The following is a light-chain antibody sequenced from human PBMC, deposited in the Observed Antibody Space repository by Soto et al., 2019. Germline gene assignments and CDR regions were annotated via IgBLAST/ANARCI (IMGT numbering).Light chain of an antibody. V-gene: IGKV3-15*01. CDR3: QHYNNWPPMA. Sequence: EIVMTQSPATLSVSPGERATLSCRASQSVSSNLAWYQQKPGQAPRLLIYDASTRATGIPARFSGSGSGTEFTLTISRLQSEDFAVYYCQHYNNWPPMAFGQGTKVEIK. J-gene: IGKJ1*01. CDR1: QSVSSN. CDR2: DAS.